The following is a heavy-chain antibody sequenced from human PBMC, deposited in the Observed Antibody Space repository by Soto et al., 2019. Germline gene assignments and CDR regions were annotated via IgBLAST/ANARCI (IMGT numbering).Heavy chain of an antibody. CDR2: IYYSGNT. D-gene: IGHD3-22*01. CDR1: GGSISRGGNF. CDR3: ARLYYDNRGFYVWFDP. V-gene: IGHV4-31*03. Sequence: SATRSLTCTVSGGSISRGGNFWSWIRQHRGKGLDLIGYIYYSGNTYYNPSLKSRVTITVDTSKNQFSLNLSSVTAADTAIYYGARLYYDNRGFYVWFDPVGQGIQVPVSS. J-gene: IGHJ5*02.